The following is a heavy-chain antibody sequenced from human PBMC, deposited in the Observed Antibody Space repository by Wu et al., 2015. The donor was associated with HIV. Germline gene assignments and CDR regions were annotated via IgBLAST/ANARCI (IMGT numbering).Heavy chain of an antibody. D-gene: IGHD3-10*01. CDR2: IYYSGST. Sequence: QVQLQESGPGLVKPSETLSLTCTVSGGSISSYYWSWIRQPPGKGLEWIGYIYYSGSTNYNPSLKSRVTISVDTSKNQFSLKLSSVTAADTAVYYCARAFRPQPKGRSYYFDYWGQGTLVTVSS. CDR3: ARAFRPQPKGRSYYFDY. CDR1: GGSISSYY. J-gene: IGHJ4*02. V-gene: IGHV4-59*01.